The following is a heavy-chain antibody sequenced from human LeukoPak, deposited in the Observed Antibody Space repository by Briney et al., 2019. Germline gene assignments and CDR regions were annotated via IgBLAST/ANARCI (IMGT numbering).Heavy chain of an antibody. Sequence: GGSLRLSCAASGFTFSSYWMSWVRQAPGKGLEWVANIKQDGSEKYYVDSVKGRFTISRDNAKNSLYLQMNSLRAEDTAVYYCARLLIAAAGNDAFDIWGQGTMVTLSS. CDR1: GFTFSSYW. CDR2: IKQDGSEK. V-gene: IGHV3-7*01. D-gene: IGHD6-13*01. J-gene: IGHJ3*02. CDR3: ARLLIAAAGNDAFDI.